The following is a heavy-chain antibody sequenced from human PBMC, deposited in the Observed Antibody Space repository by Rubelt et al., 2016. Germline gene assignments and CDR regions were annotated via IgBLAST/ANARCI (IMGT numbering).Heavy chain of an antibody. CDR1: GFTFSSYA. V-gene: IGHV3-23*01. Sequence: EVQLLESGGGLVQPGGSLRLSCAASGFTFSSYAMSWVRQAPGTGLEWVSAISGSGGSTYYADSVKGRLPISRDNSKNTLYLQMNSLRAEDTAVYYCAKVPIRTVTSTFDYWGQGTLVTVSS. J-gene: IGHJ4*02. CDR2: ISGSGGST. CDR3: AKVPIRTVTSTFDY. D-gene: IGHD4-17*01.